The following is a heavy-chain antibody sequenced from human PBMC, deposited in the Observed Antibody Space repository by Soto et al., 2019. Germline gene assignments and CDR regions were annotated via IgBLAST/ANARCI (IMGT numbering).Heavy chain of an antibody. Sequence: SVKVSCKASGGTFSSYAISWVRQAPGQGLEWMGGIIPIFGTANYAQKFQGRVTITADESTSTAYMELSSLRSEDTAVYYCASTLGTLYGDFDYWGQGNLVTFSS. J-gene: IGHJ4*02. CDR3: ASTLGTLYGDFDY. V-gene: IGHV1-69*13. CDR2: IIPIFGTA. D-gene: IGHD4-17*01. CDR1: GGTFSSYA.